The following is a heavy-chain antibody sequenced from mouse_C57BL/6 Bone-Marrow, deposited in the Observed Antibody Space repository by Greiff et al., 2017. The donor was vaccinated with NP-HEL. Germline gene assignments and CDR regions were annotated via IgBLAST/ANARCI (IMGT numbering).Heavy chain of an antibody. CDR1: GYTFTSYT. Sequence: VQLVESGAELARPGASVKMSCKASGYTFTSYTMHWVKQRPGQELEWIGYINPSSGYTKYNQKFKDKATLTANKSTSTAYMQLSSLTSEDSAVYYCTRRYDLLRYFDFCCRGTTLSVSS. D-gene: IGHD2-1*01. J-gene: IGHJ2*01. V-gene: IGHV1-4*01. CDR2: INPSSGYT. CDR3: TRRYDLLRYFDF.